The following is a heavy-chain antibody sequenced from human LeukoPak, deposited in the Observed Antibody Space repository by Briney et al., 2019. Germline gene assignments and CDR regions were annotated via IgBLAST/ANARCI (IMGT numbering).Heavy chain of an antibody. D-gene: IGHD5-12*01. CDR1: GFTFSTYA. CDR3: AKDGRLRLIYGFDY. Sequence: GGSLRLSCAASGFTFSTYAMSWVRQAPGKGLEWVSAIGGSSGSTNYADSVKGRFTISRDNSKNTLYLQMNSLRAEDTAVYYCAKDGRLRLIYGFDYWGQGTLVTVSS. V-gene: IGHV3-23*01. J-gene: IGHJ4*02. CDR2: IGGSSGST.